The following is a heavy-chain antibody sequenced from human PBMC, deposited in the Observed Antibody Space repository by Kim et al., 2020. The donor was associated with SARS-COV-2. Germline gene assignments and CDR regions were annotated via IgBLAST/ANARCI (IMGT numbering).Heavy chain of an antibody. CDR1: GFTFSDSV. Sequence: GGSLRLSCAASGFTFSDSVMHWFRQAPGKGLEWVALVSGDGGITDYADSVKGRFTISRDNSKNSLYLQMNSLRTDDTAFYYCSKESGWMPRYWGQGTLVTVSS. V-gene: IGHV3-43*02. J-gene: IGHJ4*02. CDR2: VSGDGGIT. D-gene: IGHD3-10*01. CDR3: SKESGWMPRY.